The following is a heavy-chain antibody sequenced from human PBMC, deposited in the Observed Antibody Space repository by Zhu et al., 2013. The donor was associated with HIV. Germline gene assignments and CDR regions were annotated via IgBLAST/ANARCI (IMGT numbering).Heavy chain of an antibody. Sequence: QVQLVQSGAEVKKPGASVKVSCKASGYTFTSYDINWVRQATGQGLEWMGWMNPNSGNTGYAQKFQGRVTMTRNTSISTAYMELSSLRSEDTAVYYCARGGEVTMVRGGYYFDYWGQGTLVTVSS. CDR3: ARGGEVTMVRGGYYFDY. CDR2: MNPNSGNT. V-gene: IGHV1-8*01. D-gene: IGHD3-10*01. J-gene: IGHJ4*02. CDR1: GYTFTSYD.